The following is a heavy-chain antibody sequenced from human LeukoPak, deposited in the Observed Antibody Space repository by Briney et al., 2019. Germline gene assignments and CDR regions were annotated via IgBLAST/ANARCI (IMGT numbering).Heavy chain of an antibody. CDR2: IKQDGSEK. J-gene: IGHJ4*02. CDR3: ARDGNYDFWSGYYSDY. V-gene: IGHV3-7*01. Sequence: PGGSLRLSCAASGFTFSSYWMSWVRQAPGKGLEGVANIKQDGSEKYYVDSVKGRFTISRDNAKNSLYLQMNSLRAEDTAVYYCARDGNYDFWSGYYSDYWGQGTLVTVSS. CDR1: GFTFSSYW. D-gene: IGHD3-3*01.